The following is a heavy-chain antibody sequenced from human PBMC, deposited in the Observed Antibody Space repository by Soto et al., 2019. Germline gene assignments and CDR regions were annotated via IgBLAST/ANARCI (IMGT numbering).Heavy chain of an antibody. CDR3: ARGRTAGY. CDR2: INHSGST. D-gene: IGHD2-21*02. J-gene: IGHJ4*02. V-gene: IGHV4-34*01. Sequence: SETLSLTCAVYGGSFSGYYWSWIRQPPGKGLEWIGEINHSGSTNYNPSLKSRVTISVDTSKNQFSLKLSSVTAADTAVYYCARGRTAGYWGQGTLVTVSS. CDR1: GGSFSGYY.